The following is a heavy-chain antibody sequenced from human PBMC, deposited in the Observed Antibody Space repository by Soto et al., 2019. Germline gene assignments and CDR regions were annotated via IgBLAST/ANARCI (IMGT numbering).Heavy chain of an antibody. D-gene: IGHD2-2*01. V-gene: IGHV4-4*02. CDR3: ARATIVLVPAAMGVWFDP. CDR1: GGSISRTNW. Sequence: KTSETLSLTCAVSGGSISRTNWWSWVRLPPGKGLEWIGEISHRGGTNYNPFLKSRATISLDTSMNKFSLELSSVTAADTAVYYCARATIVLVPAAMGVWFDPWGLGTLVTVSS. J-gene: IGHJ5*02. CDR2: ISHRGGT.